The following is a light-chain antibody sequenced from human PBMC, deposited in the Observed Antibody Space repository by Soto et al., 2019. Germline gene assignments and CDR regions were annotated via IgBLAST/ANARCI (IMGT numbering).Light chain of an antibody. J-gene: IGLJ2*01. V-gene: IGLV2-11*01. CDR2: DVS. CDR3: CSYAGSSTGV. CDR1: SSDVGGYNY. Sequence: QSVLTQPGSVSGSPGQSVTISCTGTSSDVGGYNYVSWYQQHPGKAPKLIIYDVSNRPSGVSDRFSGSKSGNTASLTISGLQAEDEADYYCCSYAGSSTGVFGGGTKVTVL.